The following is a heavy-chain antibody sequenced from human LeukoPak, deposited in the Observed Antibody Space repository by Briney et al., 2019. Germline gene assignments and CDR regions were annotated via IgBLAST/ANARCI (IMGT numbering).Heavy chain of an antibody. D-gene: IGHD6-6*01. CDR2: INPNSGGT. J-gene: IGHJ1*01. Sequence: ASVKVSCKASGYTFTGYYMHWVRQAPGQGLEWMGWINPNSGGTNYAQKFQGRVTMTRDTSISTAYMELGRLRSDDTAVYYCARDVGSSSSPEYFQHWGQGTLVTVSS. CDR1: GYTFTGYY. CDR3: ARDVGSSSSPEYFQH. V-gene: IGHV1-2*02.